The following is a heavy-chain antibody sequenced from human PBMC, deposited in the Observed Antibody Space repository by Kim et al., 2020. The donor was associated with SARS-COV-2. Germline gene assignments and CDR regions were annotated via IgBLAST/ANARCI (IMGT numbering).Heavy chain of an antibody. V-gene: IGHV3-74*01. D-gene: IGHD3-3*01. J-gene: IGHJ5*02. CDR2: IDSIGNSL. CDR3: ARGPDSYDWGGYFNWFDP. Sequence: GGSLRLSCAASGFAFNNYWMHWVRQAPGKGLVWVSRIDSIGNSLDYADPVKGRFTISRDNAKNTLFLQMNSLRVEDSAVYYCARGPDSYDWGGYFNWFDPWGQGTLVTVSS. CDR1: GFAFNNYW.